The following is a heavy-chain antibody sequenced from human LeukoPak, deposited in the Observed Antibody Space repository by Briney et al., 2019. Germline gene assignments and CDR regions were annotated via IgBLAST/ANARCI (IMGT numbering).Heavy chain of an antibody. CDR1: GYTFTRYW. V-gene: IGHV5-51*01. Sequence: GESLKISCEGSGYTFTRYWIAWVRQMPGKGLEWMGIIYPGDSDTRYSPSFQGQVTISADKSISTAYLQWSSLKASDTAMYYCARPSRGYQLLPSWVWAFDIWGQGTMVTVSS. J-gene: IGHJ3*02. CDR2: IYPGDSDT. D-gene: IGHD2-2*01. CDR3: ARPSRGYQLLPSWVWAFDI.